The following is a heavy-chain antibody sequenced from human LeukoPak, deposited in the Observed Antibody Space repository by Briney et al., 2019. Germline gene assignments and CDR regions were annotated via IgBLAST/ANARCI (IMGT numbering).Heavy chain of an antibody. V-gene: IGHV1-69*05. CDR3: AGIALSSYYYYYMDV. D-gene: IGHD6-13*01. J-gene: IGHJ6*03. CDR1: GGTFSSYA. Sequence: GASVKVSCKASGGTFSSYAISWVRQAPGQGLEWMGGVIPIFGTANYAQKFQGRVTITTDESTSTAYMELSSLRSEDTAVYYCAGIALSSYYYYYMDVWGKGTTVTVSS. CDR2: VIPIFGTA.